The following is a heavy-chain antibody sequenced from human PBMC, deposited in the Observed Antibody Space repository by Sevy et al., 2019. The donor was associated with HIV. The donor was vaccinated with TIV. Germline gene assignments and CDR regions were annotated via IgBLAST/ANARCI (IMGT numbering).Heavy chain of an antibody. V-gene: IGHV3-23*01. J-gene: IGHJ5*02. D-gene: IGHD3-9*01. CDR2: ISGSGGST. CDR1: GFTFHFYA. Sequence: GGSLRLSCAASGFTFHFYAMTWVRQAPGKGLEWVSTISGSGGSTYYADSVKGRFTISRDNSKNTLYLQMNSLRVEDTAVYYCAKDHDNARFDPWGLGTLVTVSS. CDR3: AKDHDNARFDP.